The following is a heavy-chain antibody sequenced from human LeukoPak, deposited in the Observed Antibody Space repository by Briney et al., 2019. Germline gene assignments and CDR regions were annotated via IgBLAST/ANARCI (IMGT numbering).Heavy chain of an antibody. CDR2: IENGGST. CDR3: ALLMGVGRYFDY. CDR1: GFTVSRND. J-gene: IGHJ4*02. Sequence: GGSLRLSCAASGFTVSRNDMSWVRQAPGKGLQWVSIIENGGSTYYAESVKGRLTISRDNSKNTLYLQMNSLRAEDTAVYYCALLMGVGRYFDYWGQGTLVTVSS. V-gene: IGHV3-53*01. D-gene: IGHD3-10*01.